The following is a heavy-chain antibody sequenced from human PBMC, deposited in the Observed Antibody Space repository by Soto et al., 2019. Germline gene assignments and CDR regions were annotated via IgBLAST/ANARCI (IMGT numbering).Heavy chain of an antibody. CDR3: ARSFYSSSWYWFDP. CDR2: IYPGDSDT. V-gene: IGHV5-51*01. J-gene: IGHJ5*02. Sequence: GESLKISCKGSGYSFTSYWIGWVRQTPGKGLGWMGIIYPGDSDTRYSPSFQGQVTISADKSISTAYLQWSSLKASDTAMYYCARSFYSSSWYWFDPWGQGTLVTVSS. CDR1: GYSFTSYW. D-gene: IGHD6-13*01.